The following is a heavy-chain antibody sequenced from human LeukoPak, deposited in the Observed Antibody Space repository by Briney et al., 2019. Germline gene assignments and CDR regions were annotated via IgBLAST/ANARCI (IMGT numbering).Heavy chain of an antibody. CDR3: AKDIVATKTAQFDY. CDR1: GFTFDDYA. Sequence: GGSLRLSCAASGFTFDDYAMPWVRQAPGKGLEWVSGISWNSGSIGYADSVKGRFTISRDNAKNSLYLQMNSLRAEDTALYYCAKDIVATKTAQFDYWGQGTLVTVSS. CDR2: ISWNSGSI. J-gene: IGHJ4*02. V-gene: IGHV3-9*01. D-gene: IGHD5-12*01.